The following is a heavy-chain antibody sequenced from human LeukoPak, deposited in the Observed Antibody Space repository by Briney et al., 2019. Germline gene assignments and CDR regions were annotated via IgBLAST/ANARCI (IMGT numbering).Heavy chain of an antibody. J-gene: IGHJ4*02. D-gene: IGHD2-8*01. CDR3: GRHSYGLDY. CDR1: GFTFTNYW. CDR2: IYPGDSDT. V-gene: IGHV5-51*01. Sequence: GESLKISCQGSGFTFTNYWIGWVRQMPGKGLEWVGIIYPGDSDTRYSPSFQGRLTISVDKSISTAYLQLSSLKASDTAIYFCGRHSYGLDYWGQGTLVTVSS.